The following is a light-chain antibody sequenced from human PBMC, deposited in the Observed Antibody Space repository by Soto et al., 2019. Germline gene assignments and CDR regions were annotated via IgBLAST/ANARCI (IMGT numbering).Light chain of an antibody. J-gene: IGKJ1*01. V-gene: IGKV1-5*01. CDR3: QQYNSYSGT. CDR1: QSISSW. Sequence: DIQMTQSPSTLSASVGDRVTITCRASQSISSWLAWYQQKPGKAPKLLIYDASGLESGGPSRFSGSGCGTEFTLTISSLQPDDFATYYCQQYNSYSGTFGQGTKVDIK. CDR2: DAS.